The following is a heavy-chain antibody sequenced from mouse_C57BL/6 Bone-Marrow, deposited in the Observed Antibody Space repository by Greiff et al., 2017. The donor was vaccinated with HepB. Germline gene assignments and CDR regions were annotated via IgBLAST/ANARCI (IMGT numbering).Heavy chain of an antibody. Sequence: VQLQQPGAELVKPGASVKVSCKASGYTFTSYWMHWVKQRPGQGLEWIGRIHPSDSDTNYNQKFKGKATLTVDKSSSTAYMQLSSLTSEGSAVYYCAMANYGSSPAWFAYWGQGTLVTVSA. V-gene: IGHV1-74*01. CDR1: GYTFTSYW. J-gene: IGHJ3*01. CDR3: AMANYGSSPAWFAY. D-gene: IGHD1-1*01. CDR2: IHPSDSDT.